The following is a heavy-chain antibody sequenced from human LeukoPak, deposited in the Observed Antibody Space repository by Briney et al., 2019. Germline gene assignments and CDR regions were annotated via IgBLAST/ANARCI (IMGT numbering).Heavy chain of an antibody. Sequence: ISCCGATTYYADSVKGRFTISRENYKNTLYLKMNRVRAEDTAVYYCAKDPYGETTYYFDYWGQGTLVTVSS. J-gene: IGHJ4*02. CDR3: AKDPYGETTYYFDY. CDR2: ISCCGATT. D-gene: IGHD4/OR15-4a*01. V-gene: IGHV3-23*01.